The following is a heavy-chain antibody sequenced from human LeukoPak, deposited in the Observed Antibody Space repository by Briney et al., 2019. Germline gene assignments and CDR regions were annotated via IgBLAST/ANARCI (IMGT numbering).Heavy chain of an antibody. CDR2: ISGSGGST. D-gene: IGHD6-19*01. Sequence: GGSLRLSCAASGFTFSSYAMSWVRQAPGQGLEWVSAISGSGGSTYYAASVKGRFTISRDNSKNTLYLQMNSLRAEDTAVYYCAKVYHSSGWYYWGQGTLVTVSS. CDR1: GFTFSSYA. CDR3: AKVYHSSGWYY. J-gene: IGHJ4*02. V-gene: IGHV3-23*01.